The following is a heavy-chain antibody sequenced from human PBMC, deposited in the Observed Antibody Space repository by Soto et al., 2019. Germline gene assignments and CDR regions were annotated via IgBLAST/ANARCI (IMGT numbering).Heavy chain of an antibody. CDR3: ARSSGYYSEYFQH. J-gene: IGHJ1*01. Sequence: GESLKISCKGSGYSFTSYWIGWVRQMPGKGLEWMGIIYPGDSDTRYSPSFQGQVTISVDKSNSTAYLQWSSLKASDTAMYYCARSSGYYSEYFQHWGQGTLVTVSS. CDR2: IYPGDSDT. V-gene: IGHV5-51*01. CDR1: GYSFTSYW. D-gene: IGHD3-22*01.